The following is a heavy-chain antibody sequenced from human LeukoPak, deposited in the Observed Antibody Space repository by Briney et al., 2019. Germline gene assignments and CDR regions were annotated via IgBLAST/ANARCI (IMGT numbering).Heavy chain of an antibody. V-gene: IGHV3-21*01. CDR2: ISSSSSYI. CDR1: GFTFSSYS. CDR3: ARVLGSGWFSAYYYYYMDV. D-gene: IGHD6-19*01. J-gene: IGHJ6*03. Sequence: PGGSLRLSCAASGFTFSSYSMNWVRQAPGKGLEWVSSISSSSSYIYYADSVKGRFTISRDNAKNSLYLQMNRLRAEDTAVYYCARVLGSGWFSAYYYYYMDVWGKGTTVTVSS.